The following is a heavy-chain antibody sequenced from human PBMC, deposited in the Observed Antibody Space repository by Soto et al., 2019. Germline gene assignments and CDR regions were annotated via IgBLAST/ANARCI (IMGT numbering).Heavy chain of an antibody. D-gene: IGHD3-3*01. J-gene: IGHJ4*02. Sequence: QVQLVQSGAEVKKPGASVKVSCKASGYTFTSYAMHWVRQAPGQRLEWMGWINAGNGTTKYSQKFQGRVTITRDTSASTAYMELISLRSEDTAVYYCARTSGYSLYDCWGQGTLVTVSS. CDR3: ARTSGYSLYDC. CDR2: INAGNGTT. CDR1: GYTFTSYA. V-gene: IGHV1-3*01.